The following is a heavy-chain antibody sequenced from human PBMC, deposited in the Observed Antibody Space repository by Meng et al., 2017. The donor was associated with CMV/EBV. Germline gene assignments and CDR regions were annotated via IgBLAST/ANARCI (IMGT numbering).Heavy chain of an antibody. CDR1: GGSISSGDYY. V-gene: IGHV4-30-4*08. J-gene: IGHJ4*02. Sequence: VQLQEPGPGLVKPPQTLSLTCTVSGGSISSGDYYWSWICQPPGKGLEWIGYIYYSGSTYYNPSLESRVTISVDTSKNQFSLKLSSVTAADTAVYYCARDNRRGGVDYWGQGTLVTVSS. D-gene: IGHD3-3*01. CDR2: IYYSGST. CDR3: ARDNRRGGVDY.